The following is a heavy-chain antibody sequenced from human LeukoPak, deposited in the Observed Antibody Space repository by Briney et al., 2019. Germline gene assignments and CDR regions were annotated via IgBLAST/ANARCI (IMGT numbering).Heavy chain of an antibody. CDR1: GFTFDDYG. J-gene: IGHJ4*02. CDR2: IKQDGSEK. CDR3: ARSMIVVGPFDY. Sequence: GGSLRLSCAASGFTFDDYGMTWVRQAPGKGLEWVANIKQDGSEKYYVDSVKGRFTISRDNAKNSLYLQMNSLRAEDTAVYYCARSMIVVGPFDYWGQGTLVTVSS. V-gene: IGHV3-7*01. D-gene: IGHD3-22*01.